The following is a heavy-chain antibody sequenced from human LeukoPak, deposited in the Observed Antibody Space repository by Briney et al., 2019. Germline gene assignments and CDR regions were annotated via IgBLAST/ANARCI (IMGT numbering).Heavy chain of an antibody. CDR2: ISSSSNTI. D-gene: IGHD6-6*01. Sequence: PGGSLRLSCAASGFTFSDYYMTWIRQAPGKGLEWVSYISSSSNTIYYADSVKGRFTISRDNAKNSLYLQMNSLRAEDTAVYYCAREASSYAFDIWGQGTMVTVSS. CDR1: GFTFSDYY. CDR3: AREASSYAFDI. J-gene: IGHJ3*02. V-gene: IGHV3-11*04.